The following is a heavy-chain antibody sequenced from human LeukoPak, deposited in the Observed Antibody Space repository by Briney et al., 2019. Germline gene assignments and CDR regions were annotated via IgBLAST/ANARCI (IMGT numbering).Heavy chain of an antibody. D-gene: IGHD3-22*01. CDR3: ARDHSGFDSSGYYRWFDP. J-gene: IGHJ5*02. Sequence: SETLSLTCTVSGGSISSYYWSWTRQPPGKGLEWIGYIYYSGSTNYNPSLKSRVTISVDTSKNQFSLKLSSVTAADTAVYYCARDHSGFDSSGYYRWFDPWGQGTLVTVSS. V-gene: IGHV4-59*01. CDR1: GGSISSYY. CDR2: IYYSGST.